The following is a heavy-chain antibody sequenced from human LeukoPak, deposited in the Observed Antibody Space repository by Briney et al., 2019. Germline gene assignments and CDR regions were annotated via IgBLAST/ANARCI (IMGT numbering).Heavy chain of an antibody. CDR2: INPNSGGT. CDR1: GYTFTGYY. CDR3: ARDLMGIAEFLHNFDY. D-gene: IGHD6-13*01. Sequence: GASVKVSCKASGYTFTGYYMHWVRQAPGQGLEWMGWINPNSGGTNYAQKLQGRVTMTTDTSTSTAYMELRSLRSDDTAVYYCARDLMGIAEFLHNFDYWGQGTLVTVSS. J-gene: IGHJ4*02. V-gene: IGHV1-2*02.